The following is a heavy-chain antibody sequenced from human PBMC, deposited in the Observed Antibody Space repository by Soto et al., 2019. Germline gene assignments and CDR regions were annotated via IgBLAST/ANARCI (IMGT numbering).Heavy chain of an antibody. CDR1: DGSMNSDSYY. CDR2: INYSGTT. CDR3: ARLGGYVSVGYYYLWDS. Sequence: ETLSLTCSVSDGSMNSDSYYWGWIRQPPGKGLEWIGVINYSGTTFHNVSLKSRVTMSVESSRNQLSLKLTSVTAADTAVYYCARLGGYVSVGYYYLWDSWGQGTLVTVSS. D-gene: IGHD3-22*01. V-gene: IGHV4-39*01. J-gene: IGHJ4*02.